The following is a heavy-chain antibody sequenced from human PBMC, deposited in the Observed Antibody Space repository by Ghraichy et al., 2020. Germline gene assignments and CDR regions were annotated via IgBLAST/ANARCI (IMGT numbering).Heavy chain of an antibody. Sequence: SETLSLTCTVSGGSINSADYYWTWIRQPPGKGLEWIGYIYYSGTTYCNPSLKSRLTISVDTSKNQFSLKLNSVTVADTAVYYCARDLGGDDAFDIWGQGTMVTVSS. CDR2: IYYSGTT. D-gene: IGHD3-10*01. CDR3: ARDLGGDDAFDI. CDR1: GGSINSADYY. J-gene: IGHJ3*02. V-gene: IGHV4-30-4*01.